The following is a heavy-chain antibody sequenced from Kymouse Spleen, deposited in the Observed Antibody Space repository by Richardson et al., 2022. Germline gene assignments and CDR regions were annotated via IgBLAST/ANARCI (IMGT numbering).Heavy chain of an antibody. Sequence: QVQLVESGGGVVQPGRSLRLSCAASGFTFSSYGMHWVRQAPGKGLEWVAVIWYDGSNKYYADSVKGRFTISRDNSKNTLYLQMNSLRAEDTAVYYCARIGITMVRGVTLGYYYGMDVWGQGTTVTVSS. V-gene: IGHV3-33*01. J-gene: IGHJ6*02. CDR3: ARIGITMVRGVTLGYYYGMDV. CDR2: IWYDGSNK. CDR1: GFTFSSYG. D-gene: IGHD3-10*01.